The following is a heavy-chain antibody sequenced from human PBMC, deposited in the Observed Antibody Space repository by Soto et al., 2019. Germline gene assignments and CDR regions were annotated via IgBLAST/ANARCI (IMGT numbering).Heavy chain of an antibody. CDR2: IHYSGST. CDR1: GVSISSYY. Sequence: QVQLQESGPGLVKPSETLSLTCTVSGVSISSYYWSWIRQPPGKGLEWIAYIHYSGSTSYNPSLKSRVTISVDTSKNQFSLKLSSVTAADTAVYYCARRDYFDYWGQGTLVTVSS. J-gene: IGHJ4*02. V-gene: IGHV4-59*01. CDR3: ARRDYFDY.